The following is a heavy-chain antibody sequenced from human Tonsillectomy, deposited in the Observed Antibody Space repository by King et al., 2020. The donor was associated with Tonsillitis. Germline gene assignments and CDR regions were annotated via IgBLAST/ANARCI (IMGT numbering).Heavy chain of an antibody. CDR3: ARDRSASYYPPDY. CDR2: ISSSGSSI. CDR1: GFTFSSYN. Sequence: VQLVESGGDLVKPGRSLRLSCAASGFTFSSYNMNWVRQAAGKGLEWVSSISSSGSSIYYADSVKGRFTISRDNAKSSLYLQMNSLRVEDTAVYYCARDRSASYYPPDYWGQGTLVTVSS. J-gene: IGHJ4*02. V-gene: IGHV3-21*01. D-gene: IGHD4-11*01.